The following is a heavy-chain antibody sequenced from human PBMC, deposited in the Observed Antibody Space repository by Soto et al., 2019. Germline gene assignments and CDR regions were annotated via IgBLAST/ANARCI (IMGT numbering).Heavy chain of an antibody. CDR2: ISAYNGNT. J-gene: IGHJ4*02. CDR1: GYSFISYG. V-gene: IGHV1-18*01. Sequence: QVQLVQSGAEVKKPGASVKVSCKASGYSFISYGISWLRQAPGQGLEWMGWISAYNGNTNYAQKLQGRVTMTTDTSTSTAYMVLRSLRSDDTAVYHCARDHSTDYSDSVRLGNYFVYWGQGTLVSVS. CDR3: ARDHSTDYSDSVRLGNYFVY. D-gene: IGHD4-17*01.